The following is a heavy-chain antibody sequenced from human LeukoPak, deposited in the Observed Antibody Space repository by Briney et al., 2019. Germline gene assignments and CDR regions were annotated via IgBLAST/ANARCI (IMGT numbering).Heavy chain of an antibody. CDR1: GYTFTGYY. V-gene: IGHV1-46*01. J-gene: IGHJ5*02. Sequence: ASVKVSCKASGYTFTGYYMHWVRQAPGQGLEWMGIINPSGGSTSYAQKFQGRLTMTRDMSTSTVYMELSSLRSEDTAVYYCTRTLGAVADSRYWFDPWGQGTLVTVSS. CDR2: INPSGGST. D-gene: IGHD3-16*01. CDR3: TRTLGAVADSRYWFDP.